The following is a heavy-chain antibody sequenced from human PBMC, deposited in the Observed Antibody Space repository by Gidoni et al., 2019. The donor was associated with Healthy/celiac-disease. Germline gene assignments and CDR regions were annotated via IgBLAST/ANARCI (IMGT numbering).Heavy chain of an antibody. Sequence: QLQLQESGPGLVKPSETLSLTCTVSGGSIRSSSYYWGWIRQPPGKGLEWIGSIYYSGSTYYNPSLKSRVTISVDTSKNQFSLKLSFVTAADTAVYYCAGWEERRLKYYFDYWGQGTLVTVSS. CDR3: AGWEERRLKYYFDY. V-gene: IGHV4-39*01. D-gene: IGHD1-26*01. J-gene: IGHJ4*02. CDR1: GGSIRSSSYY. CDR2: IYYSGST.